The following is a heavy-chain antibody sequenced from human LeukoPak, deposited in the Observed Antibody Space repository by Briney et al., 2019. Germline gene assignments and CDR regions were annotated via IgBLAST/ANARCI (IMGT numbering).Heavy chain of an antibody. D-gene: IGHD6-19*01. CDR1: GFTFSSYG. J-gene: IGHJ3*02. CDR3: AKWTDASSGWYSPKNAFDI. V-gene: IGHV3-30*02. Sequence: GGSLRLSCAASGFTFSSYGMHWVRQAPGKGREWVAFIRYDGSNKYYADSVKGRFTISRDNSKNTLYLQMNSLRAEDTAVYYCAKWTDASSGWYSPKNAFDIWGQGTMVTVSS. CDR2: IRYDGSNK.